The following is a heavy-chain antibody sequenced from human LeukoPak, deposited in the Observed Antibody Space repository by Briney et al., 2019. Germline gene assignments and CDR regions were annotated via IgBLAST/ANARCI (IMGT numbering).Heavy chain of an antibody. V-gene: IGHV4-61*09. J-gene: IGHJ4*02. CDR1: GASINSGSYY. CDR2: IYTTGST. CDR3: ARDHGLS. D-gene: IGHD5/OR15-5a*01. Sequence: SQTLSLTCTVSGASINSGSYYWNWIRQSAGKGLEWIGHIYTTGSTNCNPSLKSRVTISLDTSKNQFSLKLNSVTAADTAVYYCARDHGLSWGQGTLVTVSS.